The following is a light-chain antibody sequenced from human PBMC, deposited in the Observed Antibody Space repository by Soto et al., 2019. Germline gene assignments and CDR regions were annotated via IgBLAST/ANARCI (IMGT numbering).Light chain of an antibody. Sequence: EIQITQSPSSLSASVGDRVTITCRASQGLSSYLAWYQQKPGKAPKLLIYAASTLQTGVPSRFSGSESGTDFTLTISSLQPEDFATYYCQQVNNYPLTFGGGTRWIS. CDR1: QGLSSY. V-gene: IGKV1-9*01. J-gene: IGKJ4*01. CDR2: AAS. CDR3: QQVNNYPLT.